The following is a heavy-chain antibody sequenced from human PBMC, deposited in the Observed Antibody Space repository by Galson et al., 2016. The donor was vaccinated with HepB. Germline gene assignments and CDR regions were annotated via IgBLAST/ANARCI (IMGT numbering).Heavy chain of an antibody. V-gene: IGHV1-2*02. D-gene: IGHD3-3*01. CDR1: GYTFTGYY. J-gene: IGHJ3*01. Sequence: SVKVSCKASGYTFTGYYMHWVRQAPGQGLEWMGWINPNSGGTNYAQKFQGRVTMTRDMSTSTAYMELSSLRSEDTAVYYCAAEGEYDFWSGALDFWGQGTMVTVSS. CDR3: AAEGEYDFWSGALDF. CDR2: INPNSGGT.